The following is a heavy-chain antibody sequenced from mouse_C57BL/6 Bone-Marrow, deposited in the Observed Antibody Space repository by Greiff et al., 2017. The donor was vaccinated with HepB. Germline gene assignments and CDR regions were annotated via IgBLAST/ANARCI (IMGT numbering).Heavy chain of an antibody. D-gene: IGHD1-1*01. CDR2: ISYSGST. CDR3: ARDYGSSYWYFDV. J-gene: IGHJ1*03. Sequence: EVKLVESGPGLAKPSQTLSLTCYVTGYSITSDYWNWIRKFPGNKLEYMGYISYSGSTYYNPSLKSRISITRDTSTNQYYLQLNSVITEDTATYYCARDYGSSYWYFDVWGTGTTVTVSS. V-gene: IGHV3-8*01. CDR1: GYSITSDY.